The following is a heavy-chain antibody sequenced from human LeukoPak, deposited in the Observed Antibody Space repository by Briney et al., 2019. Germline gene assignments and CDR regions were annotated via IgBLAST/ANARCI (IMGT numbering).Heavy chain of an antibody. CDR3: ARLRDYGGHTFYYYMDV. CDR1: GGSFTSRSFY. J-gene: IGHJ6*03. CDR2: YDSSGST. V-gene: IGHV4-39*01. Sequence: SSETLSLTCTVSGGSFTSRSFYWGWIRQPPGKGLDWIGNYDSSGSTYYNPSLKSRVTISVDTSKDQFSLNMNSVTAADTAVYYCARLRDYGGHTFYYYMDVWGLGTAVTVSS. D-gene: IGHD4-23*01.